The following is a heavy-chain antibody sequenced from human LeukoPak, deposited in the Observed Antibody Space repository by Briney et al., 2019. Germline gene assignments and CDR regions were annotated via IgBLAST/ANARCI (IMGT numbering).Heavy chain of an antibody. CDR2: MNPNSGNT. Sequence: ASVKVSCKASGYTFTSYDINWVRQATGQGLEWMGWMNPNSGNTGYAQKFQGRVTITRNTSISTAYMELSSLRSEDTAVYYCARGRRGRVQLGYWGQGTLVTVSS. CDR3: ARGRRGRVQLGY. CDR1: GYTFTSYD. V-gene: IGHV1-8*03. J-gene: IGHJ4*02. D-gene: IGHD1-1*01.